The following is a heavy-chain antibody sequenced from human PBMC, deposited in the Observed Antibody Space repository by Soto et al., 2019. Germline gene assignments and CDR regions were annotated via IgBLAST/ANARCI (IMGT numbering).Heavy chain of an antibody. CDR3: ANSDGDYVSY. CDR2: IYYSGST. J-gene: IGHJ4*02. CDR1: GGSISSSTYY. D-gene: IGHD4-17*01. Sequence: QLQLQESGPGLVKPSETLSLTCTVSGGSISSSTYYWGWIRQPQGRGLEWIGSIYYSGSTYYNPPLKGRVTISVDTSKNQFSLKLSSVTAADTAVYYCANSDGDYVSYWGQGTLVTVAS. V-gene: IGHV4-39*01.